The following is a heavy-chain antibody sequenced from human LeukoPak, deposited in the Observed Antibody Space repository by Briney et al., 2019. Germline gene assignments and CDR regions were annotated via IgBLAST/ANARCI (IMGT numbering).Heavy chain of an antibody. J-gene: IGHJ6*02. CDR3: AKGITGTSYFYGLDV. D-gene: IGHD1-20*01. Sequence: GGSLRLSCAASGFTFSTYAMTWVRQAPGRGLEWVSGISASGGSTFYADSVKGRFAISRDNSTNTLYLQMNSLRAEDTAVYYCAKGITGTSYFYGLDVWGQGTTVTVSS. CDR1: GFTFSTYA. CDR2: ISASGGST. V-gene: IGHV3-23*01.